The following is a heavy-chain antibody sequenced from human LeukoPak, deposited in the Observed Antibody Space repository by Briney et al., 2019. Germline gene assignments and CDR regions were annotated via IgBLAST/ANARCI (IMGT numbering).Heavy chain of an antibody. CDR3: TTYYYDSSGYPRRFDP. J-gene: IGHJ5*02. D-gene: IGHD3-22*01. CDR1: GGTFSSYA. Sequence: SVKVSCKASGGTFSSYAISWVRQAPGQGLEWMGGIIPIFGTANYAQKFQGSVTITADESTSTAYMELSSLRSEDTAVYYCTTYYYDSSGYPRRFDPWGQGTLVTVSS. V-gene: IGHV1-69*13. CDR2: IIPIFGTA.